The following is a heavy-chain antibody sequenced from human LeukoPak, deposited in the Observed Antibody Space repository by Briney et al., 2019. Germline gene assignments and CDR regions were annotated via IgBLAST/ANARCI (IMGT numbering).Heavy chain of an antibody. Sequence: GGSLRLSCAASGFTFSSYSMNWGRQTPGKGLEWVSSISSSSSYIYYADSVKGRFTISRDNAKNSLYLQMNSLRAEDTAVYYCARDYYSYGYTYYFDYWGQGTLVTVSS. D-gene: IGHD3-10*01. CDR3: ARDYYSYGYTYYFDY. V-gene: IGHV3-21*01. CDR2: ISSSSSYI. J-gene: IGHJ4*02. CDR1: GFTFSSYS.